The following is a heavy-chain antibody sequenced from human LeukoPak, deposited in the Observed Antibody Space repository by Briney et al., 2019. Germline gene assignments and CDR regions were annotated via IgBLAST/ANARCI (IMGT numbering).Heavy chain of an antibody. CDR2: IKQDGTEK. CDR1: VFSFSYFW. CDR3: ARDAEVGTLFGVLSRYNWFDP. V-gene: IGHV3-7*01. J-gene: IGHJ5*02. D-gene: IGHD3-3*01. Sequence: GGSLRLSCAASVFSFSYFWMSWVRQPPGKGLEWVANIKQDGTEKYYVDSVKGRFTISRDNAKKSLFLQMTSLRAEDTAVYYCARDAEVGTLFGVLSRYNWFDPWGQGALVTVSS.